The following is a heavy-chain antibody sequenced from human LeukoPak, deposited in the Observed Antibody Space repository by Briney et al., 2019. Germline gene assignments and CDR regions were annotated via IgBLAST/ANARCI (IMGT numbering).Heavy chain of an antibody. CDR3: ARLETSSGSLSYFDY. CDR2: IYHSGST. J-gene: IGHJ4*02. CDR1: GYSISSGYY. D-gene: IGHD6-19*01. Sequence: SETLSLTCTVSGYSISSGYYWAWIRQPPGKGLEWIGYIYHSGSTNYNPSLKSRVTISVDTSKNQFSLKLSSVTAADTAVYYCARLETSSGSLSYFDYWGQGTLVTVSS. V-gene: IGHV4-38-2*02.